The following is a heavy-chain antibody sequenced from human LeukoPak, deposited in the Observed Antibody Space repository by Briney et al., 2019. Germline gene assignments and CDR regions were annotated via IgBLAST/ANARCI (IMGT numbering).Heavy chain of an antibody. CDR3: ARPMRTTVTTRYDY. CDR2: MNPNSGNT. D-gene: IGHD4-17*01. V-gene: IGHV1-8*01. J-gene: IGHJ4*02. CDR1: GYTFTSYD. Sequence: ASVKVSCKASGYTFTSYDINWVRQATGQGLEWMGWMNPNSGNTGYAQKFQGRVTMTRNTSISTAYMELSSLRSEDTAVYYCARPMRTTVTTRYDYWGQGTLVTVSS.